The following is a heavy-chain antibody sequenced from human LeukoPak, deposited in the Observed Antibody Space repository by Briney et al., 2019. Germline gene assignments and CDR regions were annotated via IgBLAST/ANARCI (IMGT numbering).Heavy chain of an antibody. J-gene: IGHJ4*02. CDR3: ARDWVYKIDY. CDR2: ISHDGII. CDR1: GFTFSSYS. Sequence: PGGSLRLSCAASGFTFSSYSMNWVRRTPGKGLVWVSRISHDGIISYADSVKGRSTISRDNAKNTLILQMNSLRVEDTAVYYCARDWVYKIDYWGRGTLVTVSS. D-gene: IGHD5-24*01. V-gene: IGHV3-74*01.